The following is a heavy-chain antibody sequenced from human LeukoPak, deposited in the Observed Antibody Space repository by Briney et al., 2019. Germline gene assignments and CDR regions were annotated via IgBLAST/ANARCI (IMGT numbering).Heavy chain of an antibody. CDR2: INHSGSA. Sequence: SETLSLTCAVYGGSFSGYYWSWIRQPPGKGLEWIGEINHSGSANYNPSLKSRVTISVDMSKNQFSLKLSSVTAADTAVYYRARASWGDCSSTSCSPDYWGQGTLVTVSS. D-gene: IGHD2-2*01. CDR3: ARASWGDCSSTSCSPDY. CDR1: GGSFSGYY. V-gene: IGHV4-34*01. J-gene: IGHJ4*02.